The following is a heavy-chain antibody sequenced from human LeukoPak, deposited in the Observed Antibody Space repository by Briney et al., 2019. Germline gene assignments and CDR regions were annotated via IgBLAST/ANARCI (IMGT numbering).Heavy chain of an antibody. Sequence: GGSLRLSCAASVFTFSDYYMSWIRQAPGKGLEWVSYISSSGSTIYYADSVKGRFTISRDNAKNSLYLQMNSLRAEDTAVYYCAREVAAAGTRLGIFDYWGQGTLVTVSS. V-gene: IGHV3-11*01. CDR1: VFTFSDYY. D-gene: IGHD6-13*01. CDR3: AREVAAAGTRLGIFDY. CDR2: ISSSGSTI. J-gene: IGHJ4*02.